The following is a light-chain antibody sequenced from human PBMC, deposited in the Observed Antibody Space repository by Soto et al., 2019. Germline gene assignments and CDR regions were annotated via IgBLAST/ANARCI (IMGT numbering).Light chain of an antibody. CDR2: KVS. CDR3: MQGTHWPIT. V-gene: IGKV2-30*02. Sequence: DVVMTQSPLSLPVTLGQPSSISCGSKQSLVHSDGIAYFSWFQQRPGRSPRRLIYKVSNRDSGVPARFSGSGSGTDFALKISRVEAEDVGVYYCMQGTHWPITFGQGTRLEIK. J-gene: IGKJ5*01. CDR1: QSLVHSDGIAY.